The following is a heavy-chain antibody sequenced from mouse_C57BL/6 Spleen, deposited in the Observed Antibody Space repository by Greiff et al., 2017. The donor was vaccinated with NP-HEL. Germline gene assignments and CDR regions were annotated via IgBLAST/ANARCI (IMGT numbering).Heavy chain of an antibody. CDR3: ARRGYGNHY. V-gene: IGHV1-50*01. CDR2: IDPSDSYT. J-gene: IGHJ2*01. D-gene: IGHD2-10*02. CDR1: GYTFTSYW. Sequence: QVQLKQPGAELVKPGASVKLSCKASGYTFTSYWMQWVKQRPGQGLEWIGEIDPSDSYTNYNQKFKGKATLTVDTSSSTAYMQLSSLTSEDSAVYYCARRGYGNHYWGQGTTLTVSS.